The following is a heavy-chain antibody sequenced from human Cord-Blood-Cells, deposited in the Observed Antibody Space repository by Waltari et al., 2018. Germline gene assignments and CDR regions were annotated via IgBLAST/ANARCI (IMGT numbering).Heavy chain of an antibody. V-gene: IGHV1-8*03. Sequence: QVQLVQSGAEVKKPGASVKVSCKASGYTFTSYDINWGRQATGQGLEWMGWMNPNSGNTGYAQKFQGRVTITRNTSISTAYMELSSLRSEDTAVYYCTRNRRGYCTNGVCYWFDPWGQGTLVTVSS. CDR3: TRNRRGYCTNGVCYWFDP. D-gene: IGHD2-8*01. CDR1: GYTFTSYD. J-gene: IGHJ5*02. CDR2: MNPNSGNT.